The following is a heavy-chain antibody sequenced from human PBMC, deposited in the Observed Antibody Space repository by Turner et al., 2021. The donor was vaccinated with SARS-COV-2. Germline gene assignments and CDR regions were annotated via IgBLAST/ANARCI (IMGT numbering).Heavy chain of an antibody. J-gene: IGHJ5*02. CDR2: INHSGYT. CDR3: ARVDIVSTNYFDP. CDR1: GGSLSGYY. D-gene: IGHD5-12*01. Sequence: QVQLQPWGAGLLNPSETLSLTCAVSGGSLSGYYWSWIRQPPGKGLEWIGEINHSGYTNYNPSLKSRVTISVDTSKNQISLKLNSVTAADTALYYCARVDIVSTNYFDPWGQGTLVTVSS. V-gene: IGHV4-34*02.